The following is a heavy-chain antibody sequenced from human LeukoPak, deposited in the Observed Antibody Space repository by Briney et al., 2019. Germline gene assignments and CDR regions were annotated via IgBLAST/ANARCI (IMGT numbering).Heavy chain of an antibody. D-gene: IGHD4-17*01. CDR1: GFTFSSYG. V-gene: IGHV3-30*02. CDR2: IRYDGSNK. CDR3: AKGNGYGDRNPDY. Sequence: GGSLRLSCAASGFTFSSYGMHWVRQAPGKGLEWVAFIRYDGSNKYYADSVKGRFTISRDNSKNTLYLQMNSLRAEDTAVYYCAKGNGYGDRNPDYWGQGTLVTVSS. J-gene: IGHJ4*02.